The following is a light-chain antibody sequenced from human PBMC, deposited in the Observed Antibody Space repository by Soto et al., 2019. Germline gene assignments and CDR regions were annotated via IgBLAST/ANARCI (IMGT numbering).Light chain of an antibody. CDR2: RVS. CDR3: MQGTHFPPWT. V-gene: IGKV2-30*01. J-gene: IGKJ1*01. CDR1: QSLVYSDGNTY. Sequence: VVMTQSPLSLPVTLGQPASISCRSSQSLVYSDGNTYLHWFQQRPGQPPRRLIYRVSNRDSGVPDRFSGSGSGTDFTLKISRVEAEDVGVYYCMQGTHFPPWTFGQGTKVEIK.